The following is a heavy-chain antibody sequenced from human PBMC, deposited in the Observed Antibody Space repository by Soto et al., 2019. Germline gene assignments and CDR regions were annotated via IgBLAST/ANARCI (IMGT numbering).Heavy chain of an antibody. J-gene: IGHJ6*02. CDR2: ISSSSIST. CDR1: GFTFSRHN. D-gene: IGHD3-10*01. V-gene: IGHV3-48*02. Sequence: DVQLVVSGGALVQPGGSLRLSCAASGFTFSRHNMNWVRQAPGKGLEWVSYISSSSISTYYADSVKGRFTISRDNAKESLYLQMNSLRDEDTALYYCARDWGTGSYSDYAMDVWGQGTTVIVSS. CDR3: ARDWGTGSYSDYAMDV.